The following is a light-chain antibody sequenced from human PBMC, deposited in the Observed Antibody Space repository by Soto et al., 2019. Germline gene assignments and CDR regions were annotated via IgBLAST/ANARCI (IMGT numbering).Light chain of an antibody. CDR2: GAS. CDR3: QQYSSLPTT. CDR1: QTVSSNF. Sequence: IVLTQSPGTLSLSPGERATLSCRASQTVSSNFLAWYQEKPGQGPRLLIYGASTRATGIPDRFSGSGSGTDCTLTISRLEPEDFTVYYCQQYSSLPTTFGPGTKVEIK. J-gene: IGKJ3*01. V-gene: IGKV3-20*01.